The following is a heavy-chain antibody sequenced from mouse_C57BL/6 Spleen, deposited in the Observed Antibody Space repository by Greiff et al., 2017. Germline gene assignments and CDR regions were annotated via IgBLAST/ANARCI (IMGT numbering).Heavy chain of an antibody. V-gene: IGHV10-3*01. CDR3: VGEGDYGTWFAY. CDR2: IRSKSSNYAT. J-gene: IGHJ3*01. Sequence: EVQLVESGGGLVQPKGSLKLSCAASGFTFNTYAMHWVRQAPGKGLEWVARIRSKSSNYATYYADTVKDRFTISRDDSQGMLYLQMNNLNTEYTAMYYCVGEGDYGTWFAYWRQGTLVTVSA. CDR1: GFTFNTYA. D-gene: IGHD1-2*01.